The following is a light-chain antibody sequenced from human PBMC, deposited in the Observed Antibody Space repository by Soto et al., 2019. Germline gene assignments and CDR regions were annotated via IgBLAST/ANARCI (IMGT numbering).Light chain of an antibody. CDR3: AAWDDSLNGVL. J-gene: IGLJ2*01. Sequence: QSVLSQPPSASGTPGQRVTISCSGGSFNIGSNPVNWYQQLPGTAPRLLIYTNDQRPSGVPDRFSGSKSGTSAFLAISGLQSEDEADYYCAAWDDSLNGVLFGGGTKLTVL. V-gene: IGLV1-44*01. CDR1: SFNIGSNP. CDR2: TND.